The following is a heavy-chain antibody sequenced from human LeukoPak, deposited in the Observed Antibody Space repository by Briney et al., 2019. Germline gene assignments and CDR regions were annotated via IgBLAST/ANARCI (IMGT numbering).Heavy chain of an antibody. CDR1: GYTFTVYY. CDR3: ARWGSGGFDY. J-gene: IGHJ4*02. CDR2: INPNSGGT. V-gene: IGHV1-2*02. Sequence: RASVKVSFKASGYTFTVYYMHWVRQAPGQGLEWMGWINPNSGGTNYAQKFQGRVTMTRDTSISTAYMELSRLRSDDTAVYYCARWGSGGFDYWGQGTLVTVSS. D-gene: IGHD2-15*01.